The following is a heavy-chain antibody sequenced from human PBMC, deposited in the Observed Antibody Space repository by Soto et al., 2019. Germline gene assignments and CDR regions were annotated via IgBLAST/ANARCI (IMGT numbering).Heavy chain of an antibody. CDR3: ARDPGAYCGGDCYSSAFDI. D-gene: IGHD2-21*02. CDR2: IIPIFGTA. V-gene: IGHV1-69*06. J-gene: IGHJ3*02. Sequence: SVNVSCKASGGTFSSYSISWVRQAPGQGLEWMGGIIPIFGTANYAQKFQGRVTITADKSTSTAYMELSSLRSEDTAVYYCARDPGAYCGGDCYSSAFDIWGQGTMVTV. CDR1: GGTFSSYS.